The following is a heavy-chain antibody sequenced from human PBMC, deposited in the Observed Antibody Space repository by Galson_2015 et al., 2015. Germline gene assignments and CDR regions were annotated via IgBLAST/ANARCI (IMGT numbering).Heavy chain of an antibody. CDR3: ARDNSGSYYRLGAFDI. CDR1: GGSINSYY. CDR2: TYDSGST. Sequence: ETLSLTCTVSGGSINSYYWNWIRQPPGKGLQWIGYTYDSGSTSYNPSLKGRVTISVDMSKNQFSLKLSSVTAADTAVYYCARDNSGSYYRLGAFDIWGQGTIVTVSS. D-gene: IGHD1-26*01. J-gene: IGHJ3*02. V-gene: IGHV4-59*01.